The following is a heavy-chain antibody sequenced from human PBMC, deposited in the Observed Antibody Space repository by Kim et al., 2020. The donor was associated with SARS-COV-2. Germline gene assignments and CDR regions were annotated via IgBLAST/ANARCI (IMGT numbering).Heavy chain of an antibody. Sequence: CADSVKGRLTTSRDNSKNSLYLEMDSPKTEDTAVYYCTRNPYSDFYFDCWGQGTLVTVSS. D-gene: IGHD4-17*01. CDR3: TRNPYSDFYFDC. J-gene: IGHJ4*02. V-gene: IGHV3-30*01.